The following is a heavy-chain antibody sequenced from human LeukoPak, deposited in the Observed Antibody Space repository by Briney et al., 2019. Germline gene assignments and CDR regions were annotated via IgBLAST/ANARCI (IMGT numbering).Heavy chain of an antibody. D-gene: IGHD6-19*01. CDR1: GYTFTSYY. J-gene: IGHJ6*02. V-gene: IGHV1-46*01. CDR2: INPSGGST. CDR3: ARDPNSSGWYGGMDV. Sequence: ASVKVSCKASGYTFTSYYMHWVRQAPGQGLEWMGIINPSGGSTSYAQKFQGRVTMTRDTSTSTVYMELSSLRSEDTAVYYCARDPNSSGWYGGMDVWGQGATVTVSS.